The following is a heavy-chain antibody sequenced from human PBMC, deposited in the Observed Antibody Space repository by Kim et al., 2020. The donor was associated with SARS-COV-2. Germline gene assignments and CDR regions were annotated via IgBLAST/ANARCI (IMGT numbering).Heavy chain of an antibody. CDR3: ARARMGPAYYYYGMDV. CDR2: IYSGGST. D-gene: IGHD2-8*01. CDR1: GFTVSSNY. Sequence: GGSLRLSCAASGFTVSSNYMSWVRQAPGKGLEWVSVIYSGGSTYYADSVKGRFTISRDNSKNTLYLQMNSLRAEDTAVYYCARARMGPAYYYYGMDVWGQGTTVTVSS. J-gene: IGHJ6*02. V-gene: IGHV3-53*01.